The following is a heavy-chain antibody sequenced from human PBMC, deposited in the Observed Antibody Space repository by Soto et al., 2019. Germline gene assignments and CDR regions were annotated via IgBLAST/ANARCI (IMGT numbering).Heavy chain of an antibody. CDR3: ARGYDSSGYYFWFDL. J-gene: IGHJ5*02. V-gene: IGHV4-31*03. Sequence: LSLTCTFSDLSLRSGGSYWRWISPHPGKGLEWIGYIYYSGSSYYNPSLKSRVTISVDTSKNQFSLKLSSVTAADTAVYYCARGYDSSGYYFWFDLWGQGTLVTVSS. D-gene: IGHD3-22*01. CDR1: DLSLRSGGSY. CDR2: IYYSGSS.